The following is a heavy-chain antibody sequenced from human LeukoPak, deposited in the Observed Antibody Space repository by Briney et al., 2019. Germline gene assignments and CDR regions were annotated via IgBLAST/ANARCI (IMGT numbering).Heavy chain of an antibody. CDR2: MSGSGGST. J-gene: IGHJ4*02. CDR3: AKFDLENSNFDY. Sequence: SLRLSCAASGFTFSSYAMSWVRQAPGKGLEWVSAMSGSGGSTYYAVSVKGRFTISRDNSKNTLYLQMNSLRAEDTAVYYCAKFDLENSNFDYWGQGTLVTVSS. V-gene: IGHV3-23*01. CDR1: GFTFSSYA. D-gene: IGHD5-24*01.